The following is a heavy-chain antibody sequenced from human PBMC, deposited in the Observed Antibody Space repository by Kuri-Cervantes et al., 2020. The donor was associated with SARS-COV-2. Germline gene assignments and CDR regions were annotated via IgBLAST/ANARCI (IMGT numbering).Heavy chain of an antibody. CDR3: AREWIYQGYCSGGSCPRPELWFDP. V-gene: IGHV3-72*01. CDR1: GFSFDDYA. Sequence: GGSLRLSCAASGFSFDDYAMHWVRQVPGQGLEWVGRTRNKANSYTTEYAASVKGRFTISRDDSKNSLYLQMNSLKTEDTAVYYCAREWIYQGYCSGGSCPRPELWFDPWGQGTLVTVSS. J-gene: IGHJ5*02. D-gene: IGHD2-15*01. CDR2: TRNKANSYTT.